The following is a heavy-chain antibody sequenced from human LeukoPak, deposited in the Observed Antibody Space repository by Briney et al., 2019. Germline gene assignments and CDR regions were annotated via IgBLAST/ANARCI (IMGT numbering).Heavy chain of an antibody. Sequence: AGGSLRLSCAASAFSLNAYNMNWVRQAPGKGLEWVSSISYTGTYIYYADSVKGRFTISRDNAKNSLYLQMNSLRAEDTAVYYCARGGDYFDYWGQGTLVTVSS. D-gene: IGHD4-17*01. V-gene: IGHV3-21*01. J-gene: IGHJ4*02. CDR1: AFSLNAYN. CDR3: ARGGDYFDY. CDR2: ISYTGTYI.